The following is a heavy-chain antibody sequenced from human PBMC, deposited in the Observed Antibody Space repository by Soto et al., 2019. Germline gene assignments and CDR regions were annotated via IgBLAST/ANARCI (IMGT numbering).Heavy chain of an antibody. J-gene: IGHJ3*02. CDR1: GYTFTSYA. CDR2: INAGNGNT. CDR3: ARGRSGYYSLGI. Sequence: ASVKVSCKASGYTFTSYAMHWVRQAPGQRLEWMGWINAGNGNTKYSQKFQGRVTITRDTSASTAYMELRSLRSDDTAVYYCARGRSGYYSLGIWGQGTMVTVSS. V-gene: IGHV1-3*01. D-gene: IGHD3-3*01.